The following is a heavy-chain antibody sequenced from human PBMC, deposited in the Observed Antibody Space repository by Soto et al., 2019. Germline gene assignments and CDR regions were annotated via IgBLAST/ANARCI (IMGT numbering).Heavy chain of an antibody. CDR3: ATVLMVYVGRAFDI. CDR1: GYTLTELS. V-gene: IGHV1-24*01. J-gene: IGHJ3*02. D-gene: IGHD2-8*01. CDR2: FDPEDGET. Sequence: ASVKVSCKVSGYTLTELSMHWVRQAPGKGLEWMGGFDPEDGETIYAQKFQGRVTMTEGTSTDTAYMELSSLRSEDTAVYYCATVLMVYVGRAFDIWGQGTMVTVSS.